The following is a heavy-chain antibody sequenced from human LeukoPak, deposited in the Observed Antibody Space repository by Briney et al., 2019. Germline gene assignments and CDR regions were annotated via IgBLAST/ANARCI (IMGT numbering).Heavy chain of an antibody. Sequence: GGSLRLSCTASGFSFSNHYMRWIRQAPGKGLEWVANINEDGSNKWHLGSVKGRFTVSRDNARNSLYLQINNLRGEDTAVYYCSRVIVAMPGYFQYFDFWGQGVLVPVSS. J-gene: IGHJ4*02. D-gene: IGHD3-9*01. CDR3: SRVIVAMPGYFQYFDF. V-gene: IGHV3-7*01. CDR2: INEDGSNK. CDR1: GFSFSNHY.